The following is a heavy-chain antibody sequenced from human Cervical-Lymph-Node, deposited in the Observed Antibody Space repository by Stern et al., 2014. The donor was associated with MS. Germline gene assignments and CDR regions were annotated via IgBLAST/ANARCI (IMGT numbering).Heavy chain of an antibody. CDR3: ARDHRPLWFGTRGFDY. D-gene: IGHD3-10*01. V-gene: IGHV3-33*01. J-gene: IGHJ4*02. CDR1: GFTFSSYG. Sequence: DQLVESGGGVVQPGRSLRLSCAASGFTFSSYGMHWVRQAPGKGLEWVAVIWYDGSNKYYADSVKGRFNISRDNSKNTLYLQMNSLRAEDTAVYYCARDHRPLWFGTRGFDYWGQGTLVTVSS. CDR2: IWYDGSNK.